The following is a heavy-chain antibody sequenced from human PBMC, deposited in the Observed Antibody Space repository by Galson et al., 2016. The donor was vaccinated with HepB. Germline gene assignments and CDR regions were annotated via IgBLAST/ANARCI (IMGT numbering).Heavy chain of an antibody. D-gene: IGHD3-16*02. Sequence: QSGAEVKKPEASVKVSCKASGYTFTSYYMNWVRQAPGQGLEWMGLINPSGGGTNYAQNFRGRVTMTRDTSTNTVYMELSSLRSDDTAVYYCARALPFRLGELSSRGLDYWGQGTLVTVS. J-gene: IGHJ4*02. V-gene: IGHV1-46*01. CDR2: INPSGGGT. CDR1: GYTFTSYY. CDR3: ARALPFRLGELSSRGLDY.